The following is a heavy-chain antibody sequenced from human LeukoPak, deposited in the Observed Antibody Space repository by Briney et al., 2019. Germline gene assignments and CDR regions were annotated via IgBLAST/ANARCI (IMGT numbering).Heavy chain of an antibody. D-gene: IGHD2-15*01. Sequence: PGGSLRLSCAASGFTFSSYSMNWVRQAPGKGLEWVSSISSSSSYIYYADSVKGRFTISRDNAKNSLYLQMNSLRAEDTALYYCAKRLCSGGSCYGIDYWGQGTLVTVSS. CDR3: AKRLCSGGSCYGIDY. CDR2: ISSSSSYI. V-gene: IGHV3-21*01. CDR1: GFTFSSYS. J-gene: IGHJ4*02.